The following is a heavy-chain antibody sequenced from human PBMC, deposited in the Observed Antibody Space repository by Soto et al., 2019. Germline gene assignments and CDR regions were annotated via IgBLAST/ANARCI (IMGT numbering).Heavy chain of an antibody. CDR1: GGTFSSYT. Sequence: QVQLVQSGAEVKKPGSSVKVSCKAYGGTFSSYTISWVRQAPGQGLEWMGRIIPILGIANYAQKFQGRVTITADKSTSTAYMELSSLRSDDTAVYYCAGGITMVRGVITTMDVLGQGTTVTVS. V-gene: IGHV1-69*02. J-gene: IGHJ6*02. D-gene: IGHD3-10*01. CDR2: IIPILGIA. CDR3: AGGITMVRGVITTMDV.